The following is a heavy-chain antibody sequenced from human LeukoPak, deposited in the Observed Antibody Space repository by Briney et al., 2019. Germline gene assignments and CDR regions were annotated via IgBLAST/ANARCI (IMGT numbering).Heavy chain of an antibody. J-gene: IGHJ3*02. CDR1: GYTLTELS. CDR3: ATGTGTGYLDVFDI. D-gene: IGHD3/OR15-3a*01. V-gene: IGHV1-24*01. CDR2: FDPEDGET. Sequence: GASVKVSCKVSGYTLTELSMHWVRQAPGKGLEWMGGFDPEDGETIYAQKFQGRVTMTEDTSTDTAYMELSSLRSEDTAVYYCATGTGTGYLDVFDIWGQGTMVTVSS.